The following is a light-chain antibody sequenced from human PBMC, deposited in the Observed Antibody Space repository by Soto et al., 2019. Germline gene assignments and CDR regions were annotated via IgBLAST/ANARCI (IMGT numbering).Light chain of an antibody. J-gene: IGLJ2*01. V-gene: IGLV8-61*01. CDR3: VLYMGSGIPL. CDR1: SGSVSTSYY. Sequence: QAVVTQEPSFSVSPGGTVTLTCGLSSGSVSTSYYPSWYQQTPGQAPRTLIYSTNTRSSGVPDRFSGSILGNKAALTITGAQADDESDYYCVLYMGSGIPLFGGGTQLTV. CDR2: STN.